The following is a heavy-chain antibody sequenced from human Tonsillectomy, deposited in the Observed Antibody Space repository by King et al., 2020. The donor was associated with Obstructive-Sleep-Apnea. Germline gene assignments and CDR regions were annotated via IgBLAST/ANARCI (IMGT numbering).Heavy chain of an antibody. J-gene: IGHJ4*02. CDR2: MYYSGNS. D-gene: IGHD5-12*01. V-gene: IGHV4-59*08. CDR1: GDSISNYY. CDR3: ARHRGVEDYGGYGDYFDY. Sequence: QLQESGPGLVKPSETLSLTCTVSGDSISNYYWSWIRQPPGKGLEWIGYMYYSGNSNYNPSLQCRVTISVDTSKIQFSLRLSSVTAADTAVYYCARHRGVEDYGGYGDYFDYWGQGTLVTVSS.